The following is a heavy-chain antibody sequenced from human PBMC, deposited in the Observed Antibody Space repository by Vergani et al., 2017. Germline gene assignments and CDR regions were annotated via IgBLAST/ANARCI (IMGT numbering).Heavy chain of an antibody. CDR1: GFTFSSYG. CDR3: AKDEGGYYYGSGSSVDY. V-gene: IGHV3-30*02. CDR2: IRYDGSNK. D-gene: IGHD3-10*01. Sequence: QVQLVESGGGVVQPGGSLRLSCAASGFTFSSYGMHWVRQAPGKGLEWVAFIRYDGSNKYYADSVKVRFTISRDNSKNTLYLQMNSLRAEDTAVYYCAKDEGGYYYGSGSSVDYWGQGTPVTVSS. J-gene: IGHJ4*02.